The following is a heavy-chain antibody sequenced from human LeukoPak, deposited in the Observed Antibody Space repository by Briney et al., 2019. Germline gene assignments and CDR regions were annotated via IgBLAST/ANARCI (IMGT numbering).Heavy chain of an antibody. V-gene: IGHV1-3*01. D-gene: IGHD3-3*01. CDR2: INAGNGNT. Sequence: ASVKVSCKASGYTFTSYAMHWVRQAPGQRLKWMGWINAGNGNTKYSQKFQGRVTITRDTSASTAYMELSSLRSEDTAVYYCARDIGDYDFWSGDAFDIWGQGTMVTVSS. CDR3: ARDIGDYDFWSGDAFDI. CDR1: GYTFTSYA. J-gene: IGHJ3*02.